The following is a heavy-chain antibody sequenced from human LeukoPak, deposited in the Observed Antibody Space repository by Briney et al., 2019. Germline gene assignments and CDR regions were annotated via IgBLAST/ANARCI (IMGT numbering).Heavy chain of an antibody. Sequence: TSETLSLTCAVSGGSISSSNWWSWVRQPPGKGLEWIGEIYHSGSTNYNPSLKSRVTISVDKSKNQFSLKLSSVTAADMAVYYCAREERSSTYYFDYWGQGTLVTVSS. J-gene: IGHJ4*02. D-gene: IGHD6-19*01. V-gene: IGHV4-4*02. CDR1: GGSISSSNW. CDR3: AREERSSTYYFDY. CDR2: IYHSGST.